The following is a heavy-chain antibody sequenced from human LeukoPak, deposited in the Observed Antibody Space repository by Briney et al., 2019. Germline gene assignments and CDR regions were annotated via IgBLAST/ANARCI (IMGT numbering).Heavy chain of an antibody. CDR2: IYYSGST. Sequence: SETLSLTCTVSGGSISSSSYYWGWIRQPPGKGLEWIGSIYYSGSTYYNPSLKSRVTISVDTSKNQFSLKLSSVTAADTAVYYCARHVYVAAAPDSWGQGTLVTVSS. V-gene: IGHV4-39*01. CDR3: ARHVYVAAAPDS. D-gene: IGHD6-13*01. J-gene: IGHJ4*02. CDR1: GGSISSSSYY.